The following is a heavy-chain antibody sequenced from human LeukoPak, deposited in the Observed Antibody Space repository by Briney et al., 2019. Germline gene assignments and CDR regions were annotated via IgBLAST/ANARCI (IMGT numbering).Heavy chain of an antibody. CDR1: GFTFSSYG. V-gene: IGHV3-30*02. CDR2: IRYDGSNK. J-gene: IGHJ6*03. Sequence: PGGSLRLSCAASGFTFSSYGMHWVRQAPGKGLEWVAFIRYDGSNKYYADSVKGRFTISRDNSKNTLYLQMNSLRAEDTAVYYCAKDSPGGFPYYYYYMDVWGKGTTVTISS. D-gene: IGHD3-16*01. CDR3: AKDSPGGFPYYYYYMDV.